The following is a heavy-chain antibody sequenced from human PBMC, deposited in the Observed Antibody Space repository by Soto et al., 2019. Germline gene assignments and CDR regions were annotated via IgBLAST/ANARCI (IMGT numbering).Heavy chain of an antibody. CDR3: PRAGWYSHDSSAYAFDI. D-gene: IGHD3-22*01. CDR1: GGSISSGGYY. J-gene: IGHJ3*02. CDR2: IYYSGST. V-gene: IGHV4-31*03. Sequence: SETLSLTCTVSGGSISSGGYYWSWIRQHPGKGLEWIGYIYYSGSTYYNPSLKSRVTISVDTSKNQFSLKLSSVTAADTAVYYCPRAGWYSHDSSAYAFDICGQGSMVTVSS.